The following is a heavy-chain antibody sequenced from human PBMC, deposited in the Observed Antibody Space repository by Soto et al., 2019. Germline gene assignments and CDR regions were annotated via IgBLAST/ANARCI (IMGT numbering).Heavy chain of an antibody. V-gene: IGHV4-34*01. CDR1: GGSFSGYY. CDR3: VRHAQWIIRAY. D-gene: IGHD5-12*01. Sequence: SETLSLTCAIYGGSFSGYYWSWIRQPPGKGLEWIGEINHSGSTNYNPSLKSRVTISVDTSKNQFSLKLSSVTAADTAVYYCVRHAQWIIRAYWGQGSLVTVSS. J-gene: IGHJ4*02. CDR2: INHSGST.